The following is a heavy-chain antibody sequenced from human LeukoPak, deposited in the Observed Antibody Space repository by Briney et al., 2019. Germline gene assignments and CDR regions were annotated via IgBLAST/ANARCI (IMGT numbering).Heavy chain of an antibody. Sequence: GGSPRLSCAASGFTFSTNSMSWVRQAPGKGLEWVSILGGSGATTYYADSVKGRFTISRDNSKNMLYLQMNSLRAEDTAVYYCAKERLTTTAFDIWGQRTMVTVSS. V-gene: IGHV3-23*01. CDR1: GFTFSTNS. CDR2: LGGSGATT. CDR3: AKERLTTTAFDI. J-gene: IGHJ3*02. D-gene: IGHD4-11*01.